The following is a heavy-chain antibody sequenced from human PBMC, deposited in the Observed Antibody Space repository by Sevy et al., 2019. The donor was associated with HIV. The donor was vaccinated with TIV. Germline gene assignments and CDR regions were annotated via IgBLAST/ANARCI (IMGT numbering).Heavy chain of an antibody. D-gene: IGHD2-8*01. J-gene: IGHJ4*02. V-gene: IGHV3-23*01. CDR3: AREGCSRPLDY. CDR2: LSFDCGKI. Sequence: GGSLRLSYAASGFAFYEYSMSWIRQAPGKGLEWVATLSFDCGKINYADSVKGRFTISRDNSKNSFYLQMDNLRVEDTALYYCAREGCSRPLDYWGQGTRVTVSS. CDR1: GFAFYEYS.